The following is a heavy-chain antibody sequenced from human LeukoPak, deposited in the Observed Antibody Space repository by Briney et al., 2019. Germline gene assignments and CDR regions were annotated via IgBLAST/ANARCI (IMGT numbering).Heavy chain of an antibody. D-gene: IGHD3-10*01. CDR3: ARGGSGSYFSWLDP. V-gene: IGHV1-2*02. CDR2: INPNSGGT. CDR1: GYTFTGYY. Sequence: GASVKVSCKASGYTFTGYYMHWVRQAPGQGLECVGWINPNSGGTNYAQKFQGRVTMTRDTSISTAYMELSRLRSDDTAVYYCARGGSGSYFSWLDPWGQGTLVTVSS. J-gene: IGHJ5*02.